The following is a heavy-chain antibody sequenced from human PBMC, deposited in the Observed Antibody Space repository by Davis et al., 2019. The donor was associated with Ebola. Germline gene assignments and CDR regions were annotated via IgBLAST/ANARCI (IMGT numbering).Heavy chain of an antibody. D-gene: IGHD2-2*01. CDR1: GGSISGYY. CDR3: ARHRTGDFVLVPAAGKKSGRIPAAVNDAFDL. J-gene: IGHJ3*01. V-gene: IGHV4-59*08. CDR2: IYSTGST. Sequence: SETLSLTCTVSGGSISGYYWSWIRQPPGKGLEWIGFIYSTGSTDYKPSLKSRVTISVDTSKNQFSLSLTSVTAADTAVYYCARHRTGDFVLVPAAGKKSGRIPAAVNDAFDLWGQGTLVTVSS.